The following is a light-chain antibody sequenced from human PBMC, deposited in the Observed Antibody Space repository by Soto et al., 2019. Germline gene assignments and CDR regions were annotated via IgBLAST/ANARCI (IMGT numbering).Light chain of an antibody. Sequence: DVQMTQSPSSLSASVGDRVTITCRASQGIASYLAWFQQKPGKVPKLLIYAASTLQSGVPSLFSGSGSGKVFTLTISTLQPEDVATYYCKKYNSAPLPFGGGTRGDIK. V-gene: IGKV1-27*01. CDR3: KKYNSAPLP. CDR1: QGIASY. CDR2: AAS. J-gene: IGKJ4*01.